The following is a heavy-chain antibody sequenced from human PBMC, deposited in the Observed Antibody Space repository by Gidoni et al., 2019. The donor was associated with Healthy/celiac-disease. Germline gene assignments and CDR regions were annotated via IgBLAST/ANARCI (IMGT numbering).Heavy chain of an antibody. V-gene: IGHV3-9*01. CDR2: ISWNSGSI. D-gene: IGHD3-10*01. Sequence: EVQLVESGGGSVQPGRSLRLSCAASGFTFDDYAMHWVRQAPGKGLEWVSGISWNSGSIGYADSVKGRFTISRDNAKNSLYLQMNSLRAEDTALYYCAKEMYYGSGSFDYWGQGTLVTVSS. CDR3: AKEMYYGSGSFDY. J-gene: IGHJ4*02. CDR1: GFTFDDYA.